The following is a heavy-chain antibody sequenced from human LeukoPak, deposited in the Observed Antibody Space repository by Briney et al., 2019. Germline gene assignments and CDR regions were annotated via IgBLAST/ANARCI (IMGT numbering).Heavy chain of an antibody. CDR3: AKGIYGDYALDY. Sequence: QPGGSLRLSCAASGFSFRTYAMTWVRQAPGKGLEWVSGISASSVSTHYADSVKGRFTISRDNSKNTLYLQMNSLRAEDAAIYYCAKGIYGDYALDYWGQGTLLTVSS. D-gene: IGHD4-17*01. V-gene: IGHV3-23*01. CDR1: GFSFRTYA. J-gene: IGHJ4*02. CDR2: ISASSVST.